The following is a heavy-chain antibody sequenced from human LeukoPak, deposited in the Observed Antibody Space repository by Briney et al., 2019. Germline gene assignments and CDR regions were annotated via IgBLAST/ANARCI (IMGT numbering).Heavy chain of an antibody. Sequence: SVKVPCKASGGTFSSYAISWVRQAPGQGLEWMGGIIPIFGTANYAQKFQGRVTITTDESTSTAYMELSSLRSEDTAVYYCARGAAVHYDSSLQLPVFDYWGQGTLVTVSS. V-gene: IGHV1-69*05. CDR3: ARGAAVHYDSSLQLPVFDY. CDR1: GGTFSSYA. D-gene: IGHD3-22*01. CDR2: IIPIFGTA. J-gene: IGHJ4*02.